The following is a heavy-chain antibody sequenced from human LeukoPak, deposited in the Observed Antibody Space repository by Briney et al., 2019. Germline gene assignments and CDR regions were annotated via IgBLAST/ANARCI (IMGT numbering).Heavy chain of an antibody. D-gene: IGHD3-22*01. Sequence: SETLSLTCTVSGGSFSSSSYYWGWIRQPPGKGLEWIGSIFYRGSNYHNPSLKSRVTLSVDTSKNQFSLKLSSVTAADTAVYYCARDTSGNYYDSSGYYFGWYFDLWGRGTLVTVSS. V-gene: IGHV4-39*07. J-gene: IGHJ2*01. CDR3: ARDTSGNYYDSSGYYFGWYFDL. CDR1: GGSFSSSSYY. CDR2: IFYRGSN.